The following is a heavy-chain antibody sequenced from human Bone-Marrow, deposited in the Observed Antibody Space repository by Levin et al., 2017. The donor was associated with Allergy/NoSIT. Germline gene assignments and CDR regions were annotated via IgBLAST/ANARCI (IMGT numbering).Heavy chain of an antibody. J-gene: IGHJ4*02. V-gene: IGHV3-7*01. CDR2: IKQDGSDK. CDR3: ARTYYVEKSGYRHFDH. Sequence: GGSLRLSCAASGFTFSIYWMGWVRQAPGKGLEWVANIKQDGSDKYYVDSVKGRFSISRDNAKNSLYLQMNSLRAEGTAVYYCARTYYVEKSGYRHFDHWGQGTLVTVSS. D-gene: IGHD3-22*01. CDR1: GFTFSIYW.